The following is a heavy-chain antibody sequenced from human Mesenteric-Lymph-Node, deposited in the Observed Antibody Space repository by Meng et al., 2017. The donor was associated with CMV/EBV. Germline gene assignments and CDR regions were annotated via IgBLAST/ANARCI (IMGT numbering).Heavy chain of an antibody. CDR2: ISSSDNTI. Sequence: GESLKISCAASGFTFSSYEMSWVRQAPGKELEWLSYISSSDNTIYYADSVKGRFTISRDNAKNSLYLQMNSLRAEDTAVYYCARVIIGYSYGGDFDYWGQGTLVTVSS. CDR3: ARVIIGYSYGGDFDY. V-gene: IGHV3-48*03. CDR1: GFTFSSYE. J-gene: IGHJ4*02. D-gene: IGHD5-18*01.